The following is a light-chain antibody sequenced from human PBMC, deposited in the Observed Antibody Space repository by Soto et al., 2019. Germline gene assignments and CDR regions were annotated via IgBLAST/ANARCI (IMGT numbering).Light chain of an antibody. CDR1: QGIRND. Sequence: IQMTQSPSPLSASVVDRVTITCRASQGIRNDLGWYQQKPGTAPKILIYAASPLQSGVPSRFRGSGSATEFTLTISRLQPDDFATYYCQQYNSYSTLGQGTRLEIK. CDR3: QQYNSYST. J-gene: IGKJ5*01. CDR2: AAS. V-gene: IGKV1-17*01.